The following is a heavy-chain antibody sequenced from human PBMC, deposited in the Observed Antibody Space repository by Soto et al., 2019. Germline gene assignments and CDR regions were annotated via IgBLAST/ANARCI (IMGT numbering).Heavy chain of an antibody. D-gene: IGHD6-6*01. CDR3: ARAFYPVRSSSAKTPYYMDV. Sequence: SETLSLTCAVYGGSFSGYYWSWIRQPPGKGLEWIGEINHSGSTNYNPSLKSRVTISVDTSKNQFSLKLSSVTAADTAVYYCARAFYPVRSSSAKTPYYMDVWGKGTTVTVSS. CDR2: INHSGST. J-gene: IGHJ6*03. CDR1: GGSFSGYY. V-gene: IGHV4-34*01.